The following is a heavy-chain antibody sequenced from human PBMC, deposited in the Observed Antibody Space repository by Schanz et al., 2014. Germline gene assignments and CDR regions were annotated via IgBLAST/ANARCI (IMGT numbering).Heavy chain of an antibody. J-gene: IGHJ3*02. V-gene: IGHV1-18*01. CDR1: GGTFSSYT. D-gene: IGHD5-18*01. CDR3: TRGGYSYALSAFDI. Sequence: QVQLVQSGAEVKKPGSSMKVSCKASGGTFSSYTISWVRQAPGQGLEWMGWISPYNGNTNYAQKLQGRVTLTTDTSTSTAYMELRSLRSDDTALYYCTRGGYSYALSAFDIWGQGTMDTVSS. CDR2: ISPYNGNT.